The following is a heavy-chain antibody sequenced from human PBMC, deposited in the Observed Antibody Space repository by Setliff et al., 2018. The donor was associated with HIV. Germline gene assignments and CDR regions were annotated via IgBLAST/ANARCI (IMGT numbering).Heavy chain of an antibody. CDR1: GFTLSNFW. J-gene: IGHJ4*01. D-gene: IGHD1-26*01. CDR2: IKQDGSET. CDR3: ARGTDYSGWFYDY. Sequence: GALRLSCEASGFTLSNFWMSWVRQAPGKGLEWVANIKQDGSETYYVDSVRGRFTISRDNAKSSLYLQMNSLRAEDTALYYCARGTDYSGWFYDYWGQGTQVTVSS. V-gene: IGHV3-7*03.